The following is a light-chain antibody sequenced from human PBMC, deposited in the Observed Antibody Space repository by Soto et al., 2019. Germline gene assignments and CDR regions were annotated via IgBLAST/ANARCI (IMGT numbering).Light chain of an antibody. J-gene: IGLJ2*01. Sequence: QSALTQPASVSGSPGQSITISCTGTRNDVGLYDYVSWYQQHPGKAPKLIIYEASKRPSGISNRFSGSKSGNTASLTISGLQAEDEADYYCCSYATRKYFFGGGTKLTVL. V-gene: IGLV2-23*01. CDR3: CSYATRKYF. CDR2: EAS. CDR1: RNDVGLYDY.